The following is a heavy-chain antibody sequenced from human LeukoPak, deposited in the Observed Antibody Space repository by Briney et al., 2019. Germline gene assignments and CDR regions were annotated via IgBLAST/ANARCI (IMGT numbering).Heavy chain of an antibody. CDR1: GFTFSDHY. CDR3: VALLRGVGY. CDR2: IRNKVNSHTT. J-gene: IGHJ4*02. V-gene: IGHV3-72*01. Sequence: GGSLRLSCAASGFTFSDHYMDWVRQAPGKGLEWVGRIRNKVNSHTTEYSASVKGRFTISRDDSTNSVYLQMNSLKTEDTAVYYCVALLRGVGYWGQGTLVTVSS. D-gene: IGHD3-10*01.